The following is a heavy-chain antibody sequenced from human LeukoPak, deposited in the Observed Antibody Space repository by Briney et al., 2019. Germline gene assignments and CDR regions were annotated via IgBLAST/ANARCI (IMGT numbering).Heavy chain of an antibody. Sequence: GESLKISCKCSGYSFTYYWIGLVRQMPGKGLGWMGIIYPGDSDTRYSPSFQGQVTISADKSISTACLQWSSLKASDTAMYYCARLDSSSWYVWGQGTLVTVSS. CDR3: ARLDSSSWYV. CDR1: GYSFTYYW. CDR2: IYPGDSDT. V-gene: IGHV5-51*01. D-gene: IGHD6-13*01. J-gene: IGHJ4*02.